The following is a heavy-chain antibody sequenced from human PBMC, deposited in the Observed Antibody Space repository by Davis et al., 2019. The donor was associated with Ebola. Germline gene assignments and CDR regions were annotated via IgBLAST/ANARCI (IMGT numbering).Heavy chain of an antibody. V-gene: IGHV3-74*03. D-gene: IGHD3-10*01. J-gene: IGHJ4*02. Sequence: PGGSLRLSCAASGLSLSNFWMNWVRRPPGKGLVWVSHISPDGSDTKYVDSVKGRFTVSRDNANNTLYLQMHSLRAEGTAMYYCVRDGAGTTPYDHWGRGTLVTVSS. CDR3: VRDGAGTTPYDH. CDR2: ISPDGSDT. CDR1: GLSLSNFW.